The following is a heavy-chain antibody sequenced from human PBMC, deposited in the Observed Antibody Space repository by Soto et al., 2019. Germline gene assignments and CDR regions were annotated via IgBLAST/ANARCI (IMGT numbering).Heavy chain of an antibody. D-gene: IGHD7-27*01. Sequence: GASVKVSCKASGYTFTSYDINWVRQATGQGLEWMGWMNPNSGNTGYAQKLQGRVTMTRNTSISTAYMELSSLRSEDTAVYYCARDLSWGSNWYYYMDVWGKGTTVTVSS. CDR3: ARDLSWGSNWYYYMDV. V-gene: IGHV1-8*01. CDR1: GYTFTSYD. CDR2: MNPNSGNT. J-gene: IGHJ6*03.